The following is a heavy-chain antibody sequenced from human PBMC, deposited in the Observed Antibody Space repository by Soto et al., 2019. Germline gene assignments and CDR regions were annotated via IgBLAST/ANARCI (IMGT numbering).Heavy chain of an antibody. CDR1: GFTFATYT. V-gene: IGHV3-23*01. D-gene: IGHD5-12*01. J-gene: IGHJ4*02. CDR2: IIGSGGTT. Sequence: EVQLLESGGALVQPGGSLRLSCAASGFTFATYTMSWVRQAPGKGLEWVSAIIGSGGTTYYTDSVKGRFTIYRDNSKNTLFLQMNSLRGDDTALYYCAKNTAATIRLGYDYWGQGTLVTVSS. CDR3: AKNTAATIRLGYDY.